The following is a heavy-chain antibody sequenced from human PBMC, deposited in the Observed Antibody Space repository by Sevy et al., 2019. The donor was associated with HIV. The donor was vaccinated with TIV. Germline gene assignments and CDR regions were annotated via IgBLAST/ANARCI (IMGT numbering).Heavy chain of an antibody. D-gene: IGHD6-25*01. CDR3: AGSKTRGLAAPVDY. J-gene: IGHJ4*02. V-gene: IGHV3-30-3*01. CDR2: ISYDGSNK. Sequence: GGSLRLSCEASGFTLSSYAMHWVRQAPGKGLEWVAVISYDGSNKYYADSVKGRFTISRDNSKNTLYLQMNSLRAEDTALYYCAGSKTRGLAAPVDYWGQGTLDTVSS. CDR1: GFTLSSYA.